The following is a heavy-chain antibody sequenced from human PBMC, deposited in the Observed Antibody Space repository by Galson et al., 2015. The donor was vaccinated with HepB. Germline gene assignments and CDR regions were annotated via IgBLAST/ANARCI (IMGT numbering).Heavy chain of an antibody. CDR3: VKVSGEIIVSDPFDL. Sequence: SLRLSCAASGFTFSSYAMHWVRQAPGKGLEWVGFISYDGNNKFYADSVKGRFTISRDNSKNTLSVEMSSLRTEDTGVYYCVKVSGEIIVSDPFDLWGLGTLVTVSS. J-gene: IGHJ3*01. V-gene: IGHV3-30*04. D-gene: IGHD1-26*01. CDR2: ISYDGNNK. CDR1: GFTFSSYA.